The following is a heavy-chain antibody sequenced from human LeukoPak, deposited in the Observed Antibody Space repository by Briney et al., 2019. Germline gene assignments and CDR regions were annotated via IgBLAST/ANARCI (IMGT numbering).Heavy chain of an antibody. Sequence: GGSLRLSCAASGFTFSSYWMNWARQAPGKGLEWVASINHNGNVNYYVDSMKGRFTISRDNAKNSLYLQMSNLRAEDTAVYYCARLQPGSGDPKDYWGQGTLVTVSS. D-gene: IGHD2-21*02. CDR2: INHNGNVN. CDR1: GFTFSSYW. CDR3: ARLQPGSGDPKDY. J-gene: IGHJ4*02. V-gene: IGHV3-7*03.